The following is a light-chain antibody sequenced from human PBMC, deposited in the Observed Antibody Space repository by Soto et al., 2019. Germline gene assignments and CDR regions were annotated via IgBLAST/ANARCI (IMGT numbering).Light chain of an antibody. Sequence: QSALTQPASVSGSPGQSITISCTGTSSDVGVYNHVSWYQQHPGKAPKLMIYDVSNRPSGVSNRFSGSKSGNTASLTISGLQPEDEADYYCSSYTSSSTLAVFGTGTKVTVL. V-gene: IGLV2-14*01. CDR2: DVS. CDR3: SSYTSSSTLAV. J-gene: IGLJ1*01. CDR1: SSDVGVYNH.